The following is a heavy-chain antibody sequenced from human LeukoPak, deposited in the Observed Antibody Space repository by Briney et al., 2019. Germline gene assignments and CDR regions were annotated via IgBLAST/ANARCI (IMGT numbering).Heavy chain of an antibody. CDR1: GGSISSSSYY. Sequence: PSETLSLTCTVSGGSISSSSYYWGWIRQPPGKGLEWIGSIYYSGSTYYNPSLKSRVTISVDTSKNQFSLKLSSVTAADTAVYYCAVSTNWFDPWGQGTLATVSS. CDR3: AVSTNWFDP. V-gene: IGHV4-39*01. CDR2: IYYSGST. J-gene: IGHJ5*02. D-gene: IGHD5/OR15-5a*01.